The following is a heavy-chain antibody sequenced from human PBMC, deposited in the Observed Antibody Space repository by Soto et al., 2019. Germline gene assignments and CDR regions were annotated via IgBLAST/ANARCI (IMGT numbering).Heavy chain of an antibody. D-gene: IGHD6-13*01. Sequence: GESLKISCKGSGYSFTSYWIGWVRQMPGKGLEWMGIIYPGDSDTRYSPSFQGQVTISADKSISTAYLQWSSLKASDTAMYYCARQSIAAAGRAYYYYYMDVWGKGTTVTVSS. CDR1: GYSFTSYW. V-gene: IGHV5-51*01. CDR3: ARQSIAAAGRAYYYYYMDV. CDR2: IYPGDSDT. J-gene: IGHJ6*03.